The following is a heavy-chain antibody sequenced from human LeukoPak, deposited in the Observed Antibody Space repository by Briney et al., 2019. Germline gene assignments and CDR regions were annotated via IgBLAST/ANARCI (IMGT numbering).Heavy chain of an antibody. V-gene: IGHV3-30*03. CDR2: ISYDGSNK. CDR1: GFTFSIYW. CDR3: ARTGILTGYQVFDY. J-gene: IGHJ4*02. D-gene: IGHD3-9*01. Sequence: GGSLRLSCAASGFTFSIYWMSWVRQAPGKGLEWVAVISYDGSNKYYADSVKGRFTISRDNSKNTLYLQMNSLRAEDTAVYYCARTGILTGYQVFDYWGQGTLVTVSS.